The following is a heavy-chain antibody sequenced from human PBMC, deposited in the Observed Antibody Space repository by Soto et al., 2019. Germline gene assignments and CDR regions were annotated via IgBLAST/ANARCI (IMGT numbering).Heavy chain of an antibody. CDR2: ISGSGGST. CDR3: AKDGGYYGGFDY. J-gene: IGHJ4*02. Sequence: GGSLSLSCAASGFTFSSYAMSWVRQAPGKGLEWVSAISGSGGSTYYADSVKGRFTISRDNSKNTLYLQMNSLRAEDTAVYYCAKDGGYYGGFDYWGQGTLVTVSS. D-gene: IGHD3-22*01. CDR1: GFTFSSYA. V-gene: IGHV3-23*01.